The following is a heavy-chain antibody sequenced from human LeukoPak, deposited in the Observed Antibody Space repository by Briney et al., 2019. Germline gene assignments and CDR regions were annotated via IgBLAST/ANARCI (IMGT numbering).Heavy chain of an antibody. Sequence: SETLSLTCSVSGGSISSSNYYWSWIRQPAGKGLEWIGRIYTSESTNYNPSLKSRVTISVDTSRNQFSLTLSSVTAADTAVYYCARGLWFGDENPPYFDYWGQGTLVTVSS. J-gene: IGHJ4*02. CDR2: IYTSEST. V-gene: IGHV4-61*02. D-gene: IGHD3-10*01. CDR3: ARGLWFGDENPPYFDY. CDR1: GGSISSSNYY.